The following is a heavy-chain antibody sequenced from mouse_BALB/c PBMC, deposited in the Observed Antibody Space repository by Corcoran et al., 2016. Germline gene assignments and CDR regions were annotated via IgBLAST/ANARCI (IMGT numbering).Heavy chain of an antibody. CDR1: GYSFTGYY. D-gene: IGHD2-3*01. J-gene: IGHJ2*01. V-gene: IGHV1-26*01. CDR2: INPYNGAT. CDR3: ARCPMILYYFDY. Sequence: EVQLQQSGPELVKPGASVKISCKASGYSFTGYYMHWVKQSHVKSLEWIGRINPYNGATSYNQNFKDKASLTVDKSSSTAYMELHSLTSEDSAVYYCARCPMILYYFDYWGQGTTLTVYS.